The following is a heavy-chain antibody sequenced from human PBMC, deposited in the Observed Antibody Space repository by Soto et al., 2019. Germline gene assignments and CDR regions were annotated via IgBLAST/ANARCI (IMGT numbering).Heavy chain of an antibody. V-gene: IGHV1-18*01. J-gene: IGHJ4*02. CDR3: ARDKSYYDSSGQGGY. Sequence: QVQLVQSGAEVKKPGASVKVSCKASGYTFTSYGISWVRQAPGQGLEWMGWISAYNGNTNYAQKLQGRVTMTTDTSTRTAYMELRSLRSDDTAVYYCARDKSYYDSSGQGGYWGQGTLVTVSS. D-gene: IGHD3-22*01. CDR1: GYTFTSYG. CDR2: ISAYNGNT.